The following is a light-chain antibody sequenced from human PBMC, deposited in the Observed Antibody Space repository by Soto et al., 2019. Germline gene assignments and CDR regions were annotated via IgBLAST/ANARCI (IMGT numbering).Light chain of an antibody. J-gene: IGLJ3*02. V-gene: IGLV2-14*01. Sequence: QSALTQPASVSGSPGQSITISCTGTSSDVGGYNYVSWYQQHPGKAPKLMIFEVSNRPSGVSNRFSGSKSGNTASLTISGLKAEAEADYYGSSYTSSSMLVFGGGTKLTVL. CDR1: SSDVGGYNY. CDR3: SSYTSSSMLV. CDR2: EVS.